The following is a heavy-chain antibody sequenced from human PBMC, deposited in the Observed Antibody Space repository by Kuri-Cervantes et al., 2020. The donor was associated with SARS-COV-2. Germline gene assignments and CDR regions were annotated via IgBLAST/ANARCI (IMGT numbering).Heavy chain of an antibody. J-gene: IGHJ4*02. D-gene: IGHD4-17*01. V-gene: IGHV1-2*06. CDR3: ARSPSNGDYDGWFDY. CDR1: GYTFTGYY. Sequence: ASVKVSCKASGYTFTGYYMHWVRQAPGQGLEWMGRINPNSGGTNYAQKFQGRVTMTRDTSISTAYMELSRLRSEDTAVYYCARSPSNGDYDGWFDYWGQGTLVTVSS. CDR2: INPNSGGT.